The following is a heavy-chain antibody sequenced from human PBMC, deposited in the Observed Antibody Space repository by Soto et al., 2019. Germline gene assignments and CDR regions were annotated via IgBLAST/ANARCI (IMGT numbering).Heavy chain of an antibody. D-gene: IGHD3-10*01. CDR2: VYSSGTT. Sequence: TLSLTCSVSGGSINSYWWSWIRQPAGKGLEWIGRVYSSGTTDYNPSLNSRAAMSVETSKNQFSLKLSSVTAADTAVYYCARDIGSYAYGEGYWGQGIQVTVSS. V-gene: IGHV4-4*07. J-gene: IGHJ4*02. CDR3: ARDIGSYAYGEGY. CDR1: GGSINSYW.